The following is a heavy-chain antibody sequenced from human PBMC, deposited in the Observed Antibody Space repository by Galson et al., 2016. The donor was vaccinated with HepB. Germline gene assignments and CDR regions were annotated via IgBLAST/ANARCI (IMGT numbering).Heavy chain of an antibody. CDR2: AKSRLDGGTT. CDR1: GFTFSHAW. CDR3: SPLPLGQQPYYFDY. D-gene: IGHD6-13*01. V-gene: IGHV3-15*01. J-gene: IGHJ4*02. Sequence: SLRLSCAASGFTFSHAWMSWVRQAPGKGLEWVARAKSRLDGGTTAYSAPVKDRITISRDDSKNTLYLQMNRLRIEDTAVYYCSPLPLGQQPYYFDYWGQGTLVTVSS.